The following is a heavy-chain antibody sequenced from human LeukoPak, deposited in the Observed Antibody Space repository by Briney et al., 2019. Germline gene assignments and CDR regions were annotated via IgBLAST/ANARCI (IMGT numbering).Heavy chain of an antibody. D-gene: IGHD6-19*01. CDR1: GDSVNSETYY. V-gene: IGHV4-61*01. Sequence: SETLSLTCTVSGDSVNSETYYWSWIRQPPGKGLEWIGYIYYNGNTNYNPSLKSRVTISVDTSKNQFSLKVTSVTAADTAVYYCARVGSGWSFDYWGQGTLVTVSS. CDR3: ARVGSGWSFDY. J-gene: IGHJ4*02. CDR2: IYYNGNT.